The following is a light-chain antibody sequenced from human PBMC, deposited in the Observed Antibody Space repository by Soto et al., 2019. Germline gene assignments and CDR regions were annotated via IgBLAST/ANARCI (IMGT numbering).Light chain of an antibody. Sequence: ETVMTQSPATLSVSPGETATLSCRASQSVGSKLAWYQQKPGQAPRLLIYGASTRATDIPARFSXXXXGXXXXXTISSLQSEDFAVYYCQQYNNWPPYTFGQGTKLEIK. CDR3: QQYNNWPPYT. CDR1: QSVGSK. J-gene: IGKJ2*01. CDR2: GAS. V-gene: IGKV3-15*01.